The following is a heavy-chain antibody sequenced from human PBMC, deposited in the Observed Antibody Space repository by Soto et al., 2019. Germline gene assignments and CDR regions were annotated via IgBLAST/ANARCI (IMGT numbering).Heavy chain of an antibody. Sequence: GGSLRLSCAASGFTFSSYSMNWVSQAPGKGLEWVSSISSSSSYIYYADSVKGRFTISRDNAKNSLYLQMNSLRAEDTAVYYCARGPRAVPAAGYNWFDPWGQGTLVTVSS. CDR2: ISSSSSYI. D-gene: IGHD2-2*01. J-gene: IGHJ5*02. CDR3: ARGPRAVPAAGYNWFDP. CDR1: GFTFSSYS. V-gene: IGHV3-21*01.